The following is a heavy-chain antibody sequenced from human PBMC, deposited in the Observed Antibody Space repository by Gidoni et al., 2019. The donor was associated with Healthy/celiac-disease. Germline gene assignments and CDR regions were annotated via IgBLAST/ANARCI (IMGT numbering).Heavy chain of an antibody. CDR2: IYSSGST. CDR1: GGSISSYY. V-gene: IGHV4-59*01. CDR3: ARDIAVAGAYYYYGMDV. J-gene: IGHJ6*02. D-gene: IGHD6-19*01. Sequence: QVQLQESGPGLVKPSETLSLTCTVSGGSISSYYWSWIRQPPGTGLEWIGYIYSSGSTNYNPSLKSRVTISVDTSKNQFSLKLSSVTAADTAVYYCARDIAVAGAYYYYGMDVWGQGTTVTVSS.